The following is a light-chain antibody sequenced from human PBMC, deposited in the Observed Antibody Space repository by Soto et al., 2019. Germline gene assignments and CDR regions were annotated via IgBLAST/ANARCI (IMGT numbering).Light chain of an antibody. CDR1: QDISNY. J-gene: IGKJ5*01. CDR3: QQYSHLIT. V-gene: IGKV1-33*01. Sequence: DIQMTQSPSSLSASVVDRVTMSCQASQDISNYLNWYRQKLGKAPKLLIYDASNLETGVPSRFSGSGSGTDFTFTISSLQPEDIATYYCQQYSHLITFGQGTRLEI. CDR2: DAS.